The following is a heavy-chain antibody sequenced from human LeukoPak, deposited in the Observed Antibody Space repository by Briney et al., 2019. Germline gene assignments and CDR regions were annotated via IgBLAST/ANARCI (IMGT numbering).Heavy chain of an antibody. Sequence: GESLKISFKGSGYRFTSYWIGWVRPMPGKGLEWMGIIYPGDSDTRYSPSFQGQVTISADKSISTAYLQWSSLKASDTAMYYCARPMTTVTIDAFDIWGQGTMVTVSS. J-gene: IGHJ3*02. CDR3: ARPMTTVTIDAFDI. D-gene: IGHD4-17*01. CDR1: GYRFTSYW. V-gene: IGHV5-51*01. CDR2: IYPGDSDT.